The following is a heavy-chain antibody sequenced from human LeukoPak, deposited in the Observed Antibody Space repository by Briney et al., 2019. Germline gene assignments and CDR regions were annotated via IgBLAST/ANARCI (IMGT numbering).Heavy chain of an antibody. V-gene: IGHV3-48*01. J-gene: IGHJ4*02. CDR3: ARDLYPGY. CDR1: GFTFSIYS. CDR2: ISSSSSTI. Sequence: GGSLRLSCAASGFTFSIYSMNWVRQAPGKGLEWVSYISSSSSTIHYVDSVKGRFTISRDDAENSLYLQMNNLRAEDTAVYYCARDLYPGYWGQGTLVTVSS. D-gene: IGHD3-16*01.